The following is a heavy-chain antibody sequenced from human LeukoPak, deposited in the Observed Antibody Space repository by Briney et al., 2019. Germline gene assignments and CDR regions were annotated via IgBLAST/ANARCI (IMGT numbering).Heavy chain of an antibody. CDR1: VGSISTYY. CDR2: IFYSGIT. J-gene: IGHJ5*02. CDR3: ARDSGSYPHWFAP. Sequence: SETLSLTCTVSVGSISTYYWSWIRQPPGKGLEWIGYIFYSGITNYNPSLKSRVTISVDTSKKQFSLKLTSVTAADTAVYYCARDSGSYPHWFAPWGQGTLVTVSS. D-gene: IGHD1-26*01. V-gene: IGHV4-59*01.